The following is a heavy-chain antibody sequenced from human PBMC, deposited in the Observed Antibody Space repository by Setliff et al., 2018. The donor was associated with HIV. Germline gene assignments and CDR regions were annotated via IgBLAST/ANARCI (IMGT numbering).Heavy chain of an antibody. J-gene: IGHJ4*02. CDR1: GFSYSRYT. Sequence: PGGSLRLSCVASGFSYSRYTMMWVRQAPGKGLEWVSSITSNLNYIYADSVKGRFTISRDNTKNSLYLQMNSLRAEDTAVYYCARTNNNYYYDTSDYFAGYYFDSWGQGTLVTVSS. CDR2: ITSNLNYI. D-gene: IGHD3-22*01. V-gene: IGHV3-21*01. CDR3: ARTNNNYYYDTSDYFAGYYFDS.